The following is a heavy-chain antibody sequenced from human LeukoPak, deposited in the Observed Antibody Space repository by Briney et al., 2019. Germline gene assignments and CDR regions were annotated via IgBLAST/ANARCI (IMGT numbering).Heavy chain of an antibody. Sequence: GGSLRLSCAASGFTFSSYWMSWVRQAPGKGLEWVANIKQDGSEKYYVDSVKGRFTISRDNAKNSLYLQMNSLRAEDTAVYYCARGVDRYSSSRTRNWFDPWGQGTLVTVSS. D-gene: IGHD6-13*01. CDR3: ARGVDRYSSSRTRNWFDP. V-gene: IGHV3-7*01. CDR2: IKQDGSEK. J-gene: IGHJ5*02. CDR1: GFTFSSYW.